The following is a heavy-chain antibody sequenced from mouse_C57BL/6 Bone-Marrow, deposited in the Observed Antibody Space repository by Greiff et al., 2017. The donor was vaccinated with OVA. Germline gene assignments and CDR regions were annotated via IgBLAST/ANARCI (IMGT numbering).Heavy chain of an antibody. CDR3: ARHYFDY. V-gene: IGHV5-6*02. CDR1: GFTFSSYG. J-gene: IGHJ2*01. CDR2: ISSGGSYT. Sequence: EVKLVESGGDLVKPGGSLKLSCAASGFTFSSYGMSWVRQTPDKRLEWVATISSGGSYTYYPDSVKGRFTISKDNAKNTLYLQMSSLKSENTAMYYCARHYFDYWGQGTTLTVSS.